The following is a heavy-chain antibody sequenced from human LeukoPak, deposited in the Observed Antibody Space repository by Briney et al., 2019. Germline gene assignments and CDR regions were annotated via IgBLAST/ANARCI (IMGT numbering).Heavy chain of an antibody. V-gene: IGHV3-23*01. CDR2: IRGSGDT. Sequence: GGSLRLSCAASGFSFSNYAMSWVRQAPGKGLEWVSVIRGSGDTYYADSVKGRFTISRDNSKNTLYLQMNSLRAEDTAVYYCARGDYDSSGYEAFDIWGQGTMVTVSS. D-gene: IGHD3-22*01. J-gene: IGHJ3*02. CDR1: GFSFSNYA. CDR3: ARGDYDSSGYEAFDI.